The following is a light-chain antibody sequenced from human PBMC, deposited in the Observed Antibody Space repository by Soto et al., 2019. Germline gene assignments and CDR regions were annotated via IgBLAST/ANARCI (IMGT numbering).Light chain of an antibody. V-gene: IGKV3-11*01. CDR1: QSVSSY. CDR2: DAS. J-gene: IGKJ4*01. Sequence: EVVLTQSPATLSLSPGESATLSCRANQSVSSYLAWYQQKPGQAPRLVIYDASNRATGIPARFSGSGSGTDFTLTISSLEPEDFAIYYCQQRTKWPPLTFGGGTKVEIK. CDR3: QQRTKWPPLT.